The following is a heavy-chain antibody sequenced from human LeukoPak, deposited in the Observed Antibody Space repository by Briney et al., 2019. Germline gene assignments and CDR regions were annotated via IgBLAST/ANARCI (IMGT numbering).Heavy chain of an antibody. J-gene: IGHJ3*02. D-gene: IGHD6-19*01. CDR1: GYSFTNYW. CDR2: IDPGDSAT. Sequence: GESLTISCQASGYSFTNYWITWVRQVPGKGLEWTGRIDPGDSATNYGPSFQGHVIISADRSTTTAYLHFNSLEASDTALYYCARPSGWSGYDIWGQGTMVIVSS. CDR3: ARPSGWSGYDI. V-gene: IGHV5-10-1*01.